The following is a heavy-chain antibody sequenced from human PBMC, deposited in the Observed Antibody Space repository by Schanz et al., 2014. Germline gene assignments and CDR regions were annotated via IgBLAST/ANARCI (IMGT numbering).Heavy chain of an antibody. CDR3: ARFLARYQYYGVDV. CDR1: GFTFSDYY. CDR2: ISGSSIHK. V-gene: IGHV3-11*05. Sequence: QVYLVESGGDLVKPGGSLRLSCAASGFTFSDYYMAWIRQAPGKGLEWVSHISGSSIHKNYADSVKGRFSISRDNGETSVYLQINSLRVEDTAVYYCARFLARYQYYGVDVWGQGTTVNDSS. J-gene: IGHJ6*02. D-gene: IGHD3-3*01.